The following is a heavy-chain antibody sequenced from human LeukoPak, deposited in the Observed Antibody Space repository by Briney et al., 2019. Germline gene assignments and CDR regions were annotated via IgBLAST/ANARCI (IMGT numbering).Heavy chain of an antibody. D-gene: IGHD6-19*01. V-gene: IGHV4-59*08. Sequence: PSEALSLTCTVSGGSMSPYHWGWIRQPPGKGLEWTGYIYYSGSTNYNPSLNSRVTISVDTSKNQFSLRLSSVTAADTAIYYCARAVSGRFDYWGQGTLVTVSS. CDR1: GGSMSPYH. J-gene: IGHJ4*02. CDR2: IYYSGST. CDR3: ARAVSGRFDY.